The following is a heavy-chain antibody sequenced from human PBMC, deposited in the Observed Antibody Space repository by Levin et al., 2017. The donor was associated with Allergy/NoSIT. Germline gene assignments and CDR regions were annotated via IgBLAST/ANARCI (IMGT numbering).Heavy chain of an antibody. J-gene: IGHJ4*02. Sequence: RAGGSLRLSCAASGFTFSSYWMHWVRQAPGKGLVWVSRINNDGSSTTYADSVKGRFTISRDNAKNTLYLQMNSLRAEDTAVYYCARGGLSGWGAMPNDHWGQGTLVTVSS. V-gene: IGHV3-74*01. CDR2: INNDGSST. CDR1: GFTFSSYW. D-gene: IGHD6-19*01. CDR3: ARGGLSGWGAMPNDH.